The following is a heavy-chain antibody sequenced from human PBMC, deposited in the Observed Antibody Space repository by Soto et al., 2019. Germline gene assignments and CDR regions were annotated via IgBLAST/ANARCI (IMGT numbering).Heavy chain of an antibody. V-gene: IGHV5-51*01. Sequence: RVESLKISRKGSGYSFTSYWICWVRPMPGKCLEWMGMIYPGDSDTRYSPSFQGQVTISADKSISTAYLQWSSLKASATARYYCAGGRGGSKRYNWFDAGGQGTRVSVSS. CDR1: GYSFTSYW. D-gene: IGHD2-15*01. CDR3: AGGRGGSKRYNWFDA. CDR2: IYPGDSDT. J-gene: IGHJ5*02.